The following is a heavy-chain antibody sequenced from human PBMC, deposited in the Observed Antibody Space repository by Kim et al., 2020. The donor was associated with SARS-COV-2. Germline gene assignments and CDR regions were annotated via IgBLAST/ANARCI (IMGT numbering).Heavy chain of an antibody. D-gene: IGHD6-19*01. CDR3: AGAVAGDFDY. Sequence: STYYTDSMKRRFNISRDNSKNMLYLQMNSLRGEDRPVYYCAGAVAGDFDYWGQGTLVTVSS. V-gene: IGHV3-23*01. J-gene: IGHJ4*02. CDR2: ST.